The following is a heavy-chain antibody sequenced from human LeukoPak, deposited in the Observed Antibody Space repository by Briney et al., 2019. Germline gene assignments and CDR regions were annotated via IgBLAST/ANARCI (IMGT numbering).Heavy chain of an antibody. CDR1: GFTFSSYS. J-gene: IGHJ5*02. CDR2: ISSSSSYI. Sequence: GGSLRLSCAASGFTFSSYSMNWVRQAPGKGLEWVSSISSSSSYIYYADSVKGRFTISRDNAKNSLYLQMNSLRAEDTAVYYCARDEGNIVVVPAAENWFDPWGQGTLVTVSS. CDR3: ARDEGNIVVVPAAENWFDP. V-gene: IGHV3-21*01. D-gene: IGHD2-2*01.